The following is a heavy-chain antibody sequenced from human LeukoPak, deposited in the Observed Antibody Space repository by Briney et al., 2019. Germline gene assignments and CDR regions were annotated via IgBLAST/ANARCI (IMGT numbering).Heavy chain of an antibody. CDR1: GGTFSSYA. Sequence: AASVKVSCKASGGTFSSYAISWVRQAPGQGLEWMGGIIPIFGTANYAQKFQGRVTITADESTSTAYMELSSLRSEDTAVYYFARGVPSVVAATQEFDYWGQGTLVTVSS. J-gene: IGHJ4*02. D-gene: IGHD2-15*01. CDR3: ARGVPSVVAATQEFDY. CDR2: IIPIFGTA. V-gene: IGHV1-69*13.